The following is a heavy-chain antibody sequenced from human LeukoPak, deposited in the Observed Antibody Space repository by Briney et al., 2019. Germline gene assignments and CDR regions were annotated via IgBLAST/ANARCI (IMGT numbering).Heavy chain of an antibody. J-gene: IGHJ3*02. CDR2: IYYSGST. V-gene: IGHV4-59*01. D-gene: IGHD3-22*01. Sequence: SETLSLTCTVSGGSISSYYWSWIRQPPGKGLEWIGYIYYSGSTNYSPSLKSRVTISVDTSKNQFSLKLSSVTAADTAVYYCAREAYYYDSSGYYRGAFDIWGQGTMVTVSS. CDR1: GGSISSYY. CDR3: AREAYYYDSSGYYRGAFDI.